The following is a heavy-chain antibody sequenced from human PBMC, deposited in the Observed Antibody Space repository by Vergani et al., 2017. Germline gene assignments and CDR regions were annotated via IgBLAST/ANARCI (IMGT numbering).Heavy chain of an antibody. J-gene: IGHJ4*02. Sequence: QLQLQESGPGLVKPSETLSLTCTVSGGSISSSSYYWGWIRQPPGKGLEWIGSIYYSGSTYYNPSLKSRVTISVDTSKNQFSLKLSSVTAADTAVYYCARLEPDVSGSYFVCYWGQGTLVTVSS. D-gene: IGHD1-26*01. CDR1: GGSISSSSYY. V-gene: IGHV4-39*01. CDR2: IYYSGST. CDR3: ARLEPDVSGSYFVCY.